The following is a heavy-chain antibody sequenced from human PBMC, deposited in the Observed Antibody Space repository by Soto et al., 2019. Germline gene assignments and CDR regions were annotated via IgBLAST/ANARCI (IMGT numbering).Heavy chain of an antibody. CDR3: AKDRVGGTFYTPLGF. J-gene: IGHJ4*02. Sequence: SGGSLRLSCQASGFNFDNYGMHWVRQAPGKGLEWVAVITYDGSNKYYADSVKGRFTISRDNSKNTLSLHLNTLKPEDTAVYHCAKDRVGGTFYTPLGFWGQGXLVTVYS. CDR2: ITYDGSNK. D-gene: IGHD1-7*01. CDR1: GFNFDNYG. V-gene: IGHV3-30*18.